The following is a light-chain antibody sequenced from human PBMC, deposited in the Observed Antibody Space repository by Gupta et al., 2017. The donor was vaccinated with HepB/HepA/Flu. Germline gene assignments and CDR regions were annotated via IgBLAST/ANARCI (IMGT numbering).Light chain of an antibody. Sequence: EIVSTQSPGTLSLSPGERATLSCRASQSVSSSYLAWYQQKPGQAPRLLIYGASSRATGIPDRFSGSGSGTEFTLTISRLEPEDFAVYYCQQYCSSVWTFGQGTKVEIK. CDR2: GAS. CDR3: QQYCSSVWT. J-gene: IGKJ1*01. CDR1: QSVSSSY. V-gene: IGKV3-20*01.